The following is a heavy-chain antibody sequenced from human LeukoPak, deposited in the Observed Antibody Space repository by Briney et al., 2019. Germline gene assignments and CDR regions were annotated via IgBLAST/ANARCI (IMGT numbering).Heavy chain of an antibody. V-gene: IGHV4-61*02. CDR3: ARQTGAGLFILP. D-gene: IGHD3-3*01. J-gene: IGHJ4*02. Sequence: SQTLSLTCTVSGGSISSGSYYWSWIRQPAGKGLEWIGRIYTSGSTNYNPSLKSRVTISVDTSKNQFSLKLSSVTAADTAVYYCARQTGAGLFILPGGQGTLVTVSS. CDR1: GGSISSGSYY. CDR2: IYTSGST.